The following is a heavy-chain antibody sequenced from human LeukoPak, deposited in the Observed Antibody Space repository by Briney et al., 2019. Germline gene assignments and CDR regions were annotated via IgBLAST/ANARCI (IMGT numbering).Heavy chain of an antibody. Sequence: GGSLRLSCAASGFTFSDYCMSWIRQAPGKGLEWVPYISSSGGTIYYADSVKGRFTISRDTAKNSLYLQMNSLRAEDTAVYYCARGKDGYKRGYPLGFDYWGQGILVTVSS. CDR2: ISSSGGTI. CDR1: GFTFSDYC. J-gene: IGHJ4*02. CDR3: ARGKDGYKRGYPLGFDY. V-gene: IGHV3-11*01. D-gene: IGHD5-24*01.